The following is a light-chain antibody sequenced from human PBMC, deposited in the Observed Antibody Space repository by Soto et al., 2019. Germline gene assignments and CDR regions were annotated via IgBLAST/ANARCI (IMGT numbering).Light chain of an antibody. J-gene: IGKJ5*01. V-gene: IGKV1-12*01. CDR2: GAS. CDR1: QAFSNL. Sequence: TDAPSSVSASLGDGVLISCGSSQAFSNLLAWYQQKPGKAPKLLIYGASTLQGGVPSRFSGSGSGTEFTLTISSLQPDDFATYYCQQSHSPPPITFAQGTRLEI. CDR3: QQSHSPPPIT.